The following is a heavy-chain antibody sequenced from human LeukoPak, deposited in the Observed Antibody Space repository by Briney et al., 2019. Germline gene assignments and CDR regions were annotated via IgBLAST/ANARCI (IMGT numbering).Heavy chain of an antibody. CDR3: ARDLDQLLSFDY. D-gene: IGHD2-2*01. Sequence: GGSLRLSCAASGFTFSSCAMSWVRQAPGKGLEWVSVIYSGGSTYYADSVKGRFTISRDNSKNTLYLQMNSLRAEDAAVYYCARDLDQLLSFDYWGQGTLVTVSS. J-gene: IGHJ4*02. CDR2: IYSGGST. CDR1: GFTFSSCA. V-gene: IGHV3-53*01.